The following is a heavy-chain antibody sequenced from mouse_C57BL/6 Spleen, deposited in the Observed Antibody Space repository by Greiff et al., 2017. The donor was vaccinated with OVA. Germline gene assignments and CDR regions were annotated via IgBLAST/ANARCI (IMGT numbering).Heavy chain of an antibody. V-gene: IGHV1-64*01. J-gene: IGHJ2*01. CDR3: ARSQYYGSSPFDY. CDR1: GYTFTSYW. D-gene: IGHD1-1*01. CDR2: IHPNSGST. Sequence: VQLQQPGAELVKPGASVKLSCKASGYTFTSYWMHWVKQRPGQGLEWIGMIHPNSGSTNYNEKFKSKATLTVDKSSSTAYMQLSSLTSEDSAVYYCARSQYYGSSPFDYWGQGTTLTVSS.